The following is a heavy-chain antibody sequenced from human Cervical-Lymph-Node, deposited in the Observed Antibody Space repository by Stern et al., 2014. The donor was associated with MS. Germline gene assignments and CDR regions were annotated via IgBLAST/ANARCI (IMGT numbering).Heavy chain of an antibody. Sequence: EVQLVQSGGGLVQTGGSLRLSCAASGFAFSRFWMHWVRQAPGKGLVGVSRINGDGTTTTYADSVKGRMTISKDNAKNMLYLQMDSLSAEDTAVYFCARASAPYGMDVWGPGTTVTVSS. J-gene: IGHJ6*02. CDR1: GFAFSRFW. CDR3: ARASAPYGMDV. D-gene: IGHD2-2*01. CDR2: INGDGTTT. V-gene: IGHV3-74*03.